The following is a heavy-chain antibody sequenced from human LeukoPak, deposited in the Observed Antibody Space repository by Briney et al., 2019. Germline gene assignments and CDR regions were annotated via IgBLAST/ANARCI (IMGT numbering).Heavy chain of an antibody. Sequence: PGRNLRLSYVASALTFSPSWITCVRQAPVKGLDWLANIKEDGSIQYYLDSVRGRFTISRDNAKTSVYLQLNSLRADDMAVYYCARDVSTGVAVSDYWGQGTLVTVSS. J-gene: IGHJ4*02. CDR2: IKEDGSIQ. V-gene: IGHV3-7*01. CDR1: ALTFSPSW. CDR3: ARDVSTGVAVSDY. D-gene: IGHD6-19*01.